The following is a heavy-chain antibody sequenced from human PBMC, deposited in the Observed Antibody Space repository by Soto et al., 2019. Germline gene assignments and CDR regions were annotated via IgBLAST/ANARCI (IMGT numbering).Heavy chain of an antibody. D-gene: IGHD4-4*01. Sequence: ESLSLTCTVSGCSISSYYWMWILQPPGKGLEWIGYIYYSGSTNYNPSLKSRVTISVDTSKNQFSLNLSSVTAADTAVYYCARGTFDCSNYAEFDYWGQGTLVTVSS. J-gene: IGHJ4*02. CDR1: GCSISSYY. CDR2: IYYSGST. CDR3: ARGTFDCSNYAEFDY. V-gene: IGHV4-59*01.